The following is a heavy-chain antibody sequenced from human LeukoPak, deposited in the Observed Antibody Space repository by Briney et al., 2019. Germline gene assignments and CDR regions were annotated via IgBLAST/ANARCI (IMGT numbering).Heavy chain of an antibody. D-gene: IGHD2-15*01. CDR2: ITSTSSFI. Sequence: GGSLRLSCAASGFIFSNYSMNWVRQAPGKGLEWVSSITSTSSFIFYADSVKGRFTISRDNADNSLYLQMNSLRAEDTAVYYCATPRTYYCSETSCYFDHWGQGTLVTVSS. CDR1: GFIFSNYS. V-gene: IGHV3-21*01. CDR3: ATPRTYYCSETSCYFDH. J-gene: IGHJ4*03.